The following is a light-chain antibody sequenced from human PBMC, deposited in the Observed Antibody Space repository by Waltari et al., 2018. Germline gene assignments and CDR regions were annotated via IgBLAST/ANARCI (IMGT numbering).Light chain of an antibody. J-gene: IGLJ2*01. CDR2: DVT. CDR1: SSDIGAYNY. CDR3: SSYTTSSTLD. Sequence: QSALTQPASVSGSAGQSISISCTGTSSDIGAYNYVSWYQQHQGNAPKLLIYDVTYRPSGVSNRFAGSKSGNTASLSISGLQAEDEADYYCSSYTTSSTLDFGGGTKLTVL. V-gene: IGLV2-14*03.